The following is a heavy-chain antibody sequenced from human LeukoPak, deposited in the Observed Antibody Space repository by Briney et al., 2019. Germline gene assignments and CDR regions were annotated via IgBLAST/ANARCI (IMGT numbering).Heavy chain of an antibody. Sequence: SETLSLTCTVSGGSISSSSYYWSWIRQPPGKGLEWIGYIYYSGSTNYNPSLKSRVTISVDTSKNQFSLRLTSVTAADTATYYCARDQEAYCTSSSCFQFAPWGQGTLVIVSS. V-gene: IGHV4-61*01. CDR1: GGSISSSSYY. D-gene: IGHD2-8*01. CDR2: IYYSGST. CDR3: ARDQEAYCTSSSCFQFAP. J-gene: IGHJ5*01.